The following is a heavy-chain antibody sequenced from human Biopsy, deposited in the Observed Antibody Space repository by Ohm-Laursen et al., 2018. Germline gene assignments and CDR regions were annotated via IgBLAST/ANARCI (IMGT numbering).Heavy chain of an antibody. J-gene: IGHJ4*02. V-gene: IGHV1-18*01. Sequence: VASVKVSCKVSGYTFTSYDISWVRQAPGHGLKWKGLVSPYNDKTSYPPKLQDRVTMTADTSTNTAHMELRSLRSDDTAVYYCARVFCTSTTCYGLLDNWGQGTVVTVPS. CDR3: ARVFCTSTTCYGLLDN. CDR1: GYTFTSYD. CDR2: VSPYNDKT. D-gene: IGHD2/OR15-2a*01.